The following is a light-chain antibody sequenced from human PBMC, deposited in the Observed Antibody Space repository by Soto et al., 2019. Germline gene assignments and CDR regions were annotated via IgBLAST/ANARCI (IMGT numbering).Light chain of an antibody. CDR2: GAS. Sequence: IVLTQSASTLSLSPGERATLSCRASQSVSSYLAWYQQKPGQAPMLLIYGASSRATGIPDRCSGSGSGTDFTLTISRLEPEDAAVYCCQHYGISPITFGQGTRLEIK. J-gene: IGKJ5*01. CDR1: QSVSSY. CDR3: QHYGISPIT. V-gene: IGKV3-20*01.